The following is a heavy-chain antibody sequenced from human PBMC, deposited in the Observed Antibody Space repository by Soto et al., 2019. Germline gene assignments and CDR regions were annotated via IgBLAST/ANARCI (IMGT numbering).Heavy chain of an antibody. CDR2: ISAYNGNT. D-gene: IGHD4-17*01. J-gene: IGHJ4*02. Sequence: QVQLVQSGAEVKKPGASVKVSCKASGYTFTSYGITWVRQAPGQGLEWMGWISAYNGNTHYVQKLQGRVTMTTDTASSTAYMELRNLKSDDTAVYYWARDRDYGGNRGDYWGQGTLVTVSS. V-gene: IGHV1-18*01. CDR1: GYTFTSYG. CDR3: ARDRDYGGNRGDY.